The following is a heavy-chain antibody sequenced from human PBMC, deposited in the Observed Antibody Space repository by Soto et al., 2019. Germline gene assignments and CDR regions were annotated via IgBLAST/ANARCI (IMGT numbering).Heavy chain of an antibody. CDR1: GGSISNTSYY. CDR3: ARGATGPIPNSYYDF. J-gene: IGHJ4*02. CDR2: ISFSGTA. D-gene: IGHD3-16*01. V-gene: IGHV4-39*01. Sequence: LQLQESGPGLVKPSETLSLTCAVAGGSISNTSYYWGWILQSPGNGLEWLGNISFSGTAYYPPSLRSRGTMSVDTSKNQFSRPFNTMTAADTAGYYCARGATGPIPNSYYDFWGQGPLVNVSS.